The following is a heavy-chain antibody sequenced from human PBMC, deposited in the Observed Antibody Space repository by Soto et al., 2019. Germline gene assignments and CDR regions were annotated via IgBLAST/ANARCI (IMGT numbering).Heavy chain of an antibody. CDR2: ISAYNGNT. D-gene: IGHD6-13*01. V-gene: IGHV1-18*01. CDR3: ARDTQQLDLYYYYGMDV. J-gene: IGHJ6*02. Sequence: ASVKVSCKASGYTFTSYGISWVRQAPGQGLEWMGWISAYNGNTNYAQKLQGRVTMTTDTSTSTAYMELRSLRSDDTAVYYCARDTQQLDLYYYYGMDVWGQGXTVTVSS. CDR1: GYTFTSYG.